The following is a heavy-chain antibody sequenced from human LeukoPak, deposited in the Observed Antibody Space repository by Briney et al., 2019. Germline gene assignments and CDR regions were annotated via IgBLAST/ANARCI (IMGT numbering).Heavy chain of an antibody. Sequence: SETLSLTCTVSGGSISSCTYYWSWIRQPAGKGLEWIGRIYTSGTTNYNPSLKSRVTISVDTSKNQFSLKLSSVTAADTAVYYCASLYSGSYSFDYWGQGTLVTVSS. CDR1: GGSISSCTYY. CDR3: ASLYSGSYSFDY. J-gene: IGHJ4*02. CDR2: IYTSGTT. D-gene: IGHD1-26*01. V-gene: IGHV4-61*02.